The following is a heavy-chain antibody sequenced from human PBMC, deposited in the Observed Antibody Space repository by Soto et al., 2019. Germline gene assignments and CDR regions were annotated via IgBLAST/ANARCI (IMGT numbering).Heavy chain of an antibody. D-gene: IGHD2-2*01. CDR1: GFTFSSYW. V-gene: IGHV3-74*01. J-gene: IGHJ4*02. CDR2: INDDGRRT. CDR3: ARRYRPSSTSDY. Sequence: EVQLVESGGGLVQPGGSLRLSCAASGFTFSSYWMHWVRQAPGKGLEWVSRINDDGRRTSYADSVKCRFTISRDNAKNTLYLQMNSLRDDDTAIYYCARRYRPSSTSDYWGQGTLVTVSS.